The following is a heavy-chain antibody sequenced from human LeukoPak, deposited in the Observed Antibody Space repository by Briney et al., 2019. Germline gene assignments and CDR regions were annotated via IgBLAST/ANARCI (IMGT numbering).Heavy chain of an antibody. CDR3: ATAGDIVVVPAAIGIAHFDY. Sequence: ASVKVSCKVSGYTLTELSMHWVRQAPGKGLEWMGGFDPEDGETIYAQKFQGRVTMTEDTSTDTAYMELSSLRSEDTAVYYCATAGDIVVVPAAIGIAHFDYWGQGTLVTVSS. CDR1: GYTLTELS. CDR2: FDPEDGET. J-gene: IGHJ4*02. D-gene: IGHD2-2*02. V-gene: IGHV1-24*01.